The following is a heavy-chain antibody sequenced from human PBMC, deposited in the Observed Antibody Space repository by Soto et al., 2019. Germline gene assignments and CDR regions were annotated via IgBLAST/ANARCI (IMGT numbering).Heavy chain of an antibody. CDR1: GGSTSSDNY. D-gene: IGHD3-16*01. V-gene: IGHV4-30-4*01. CDR3: TRGGGESSDGLYYFDS. CDR2: IYYSGNT. Sequence: SETLSLTCTVSGGSTSSDNYWSWIRQPPGKGLEWIGHIYYSGNTDYNPSLKSRLAISIDTSKNQFSLKLSSVTAADTAVYFCTRGGGESSDGLYYFDSWGQGSLVTVSS. J-gene: IGHJ4*02.